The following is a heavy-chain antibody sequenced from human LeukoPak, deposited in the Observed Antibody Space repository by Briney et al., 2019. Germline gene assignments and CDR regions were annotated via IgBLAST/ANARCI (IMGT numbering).Heavy chain of an antibody. CDR1: GYTFTSYG. J-gene: IGHJ4*02. D-gene: IGHD5-18*01. Sequence: GASVKVSCKASGYTFTSYGISWVRQAPGQGLEWMGWISAYNGNTNYAQKLQGRVTMTTDTSTSTAYMELRSLRSDDTAVYYCARDDKGHSYGSVGPDYWGQGTLVTVSS. V-gene: IGHV1-18*01. CDR2: ISAYNGNT. CDR3: ARDDKGHSYGSVGPDY.